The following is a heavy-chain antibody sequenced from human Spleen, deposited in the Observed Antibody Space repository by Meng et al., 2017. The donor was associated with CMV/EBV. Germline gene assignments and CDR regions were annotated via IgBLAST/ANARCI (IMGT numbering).Heavy chain of an antibody. CDR2: ITSGSGSI. J-gene: IGHJ6*02. CDR3: AREKECSSTSCQFDLYYYGMDV. Sequence: GGSLRLTCAASGFIFSSYDMTWVRQAPGKGLEWVSSITSGSGSIYYADSVNGRFTVSRDNARNSLYLQMNTLRAEDTAVYYFAREKECSSTSCQFDLYYYGMDVWGQGTTVTVSS. CDR1: GFIFSSYD. V-gene: IGHV3-21*01. D-gene: IGHD2-2*01.